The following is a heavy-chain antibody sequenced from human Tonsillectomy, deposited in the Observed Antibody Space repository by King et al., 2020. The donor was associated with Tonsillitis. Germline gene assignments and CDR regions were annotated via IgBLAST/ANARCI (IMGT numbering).Heavy chain of an antibody. V-gene: IGHV5-10-1*03. Sequence: VQLVDSGAEVKKPGESLRISCKGSGYSFTSYWINWVRQMPGKGLEWMGKIDPSDSDTKYSPSFEGHVTISADKSISTAYLQWSSLKASATAMYYCVRLGSSWYNWFDPWGQGTLVTVSS. CDR3: VRLGSSWYNWFDP. D-gene: IGHD6-13*01. CDR2: IDPSDSDT. CDR1: GYSFTSYW. J-gene: IGHJ5*02.